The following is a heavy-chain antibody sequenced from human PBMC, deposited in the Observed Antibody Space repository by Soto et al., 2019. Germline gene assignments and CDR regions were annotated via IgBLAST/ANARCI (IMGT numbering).Heavy chain of an antibody. CDR1: GYTLTGYY. J-gene: IGHJ6*02. D-gene: IGHD1-26*01. CDR2: INPNSGGT. V-gene: IGHV1-2*02. CDR3: ARAGVGAALLGMDV. Sequence: ASVKVSCKASGYTLTGYYMHWVRQAPGQGLEWMGWINPNSGGTNYAQKFQGRVTMTRDTSISTAYMELSRLRSDDTAVYYCARAGVGAALLGMDVWGQGTTVTVSS.